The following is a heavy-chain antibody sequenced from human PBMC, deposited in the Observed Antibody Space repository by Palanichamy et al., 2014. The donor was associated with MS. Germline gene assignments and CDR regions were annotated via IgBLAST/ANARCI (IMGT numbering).Heavy chain of an antibody. Sequence: QVQLVQSGAELKKPGASVKVSCKASGYDFTGYYMHWVRQAPGQGPEWMGWINPNSGDFRTAQRFQDRVTMTRDTSITTAYMELKRLRSDDAAVYYCARGGLVVAAALHPWGQGTLVTVSS. J-gene: IGHJ5*02. V-gene: IGHV1-2*02. CDR2: INPNSGDF. CDR1: GYDFTGYY. D-gene: IGHD2-15*01. CDR3: ARGGLVVAAALHP.